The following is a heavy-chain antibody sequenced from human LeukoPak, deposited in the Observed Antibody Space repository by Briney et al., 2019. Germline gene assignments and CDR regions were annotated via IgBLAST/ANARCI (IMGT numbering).Heavy chain of an antibody. Sequence: ASVKVSCKASGYTFTSYAMHWVRQAPGQRLEWMGWSNAGNGNTKYSQEFKGRVTITRDTSASTAYMELSSLRSEDMAVYYCAAAITMIVVVIFYFDYWGQGTLVTVSS. CDR3: AAAITMIVVVIFYFDY. V-gene: IGHV1-3*02. CDR1: GYTFTSYA. CDR2: SNAGNGNT. J-gene: IGHJ4*02. D-gene: IGHD3-22*01.